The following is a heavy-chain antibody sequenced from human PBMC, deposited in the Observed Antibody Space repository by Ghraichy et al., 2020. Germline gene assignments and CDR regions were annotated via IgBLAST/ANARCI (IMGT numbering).Heavy chain of an antibody. J-gene: IGHJ4*02. CDR2: ISSSSSYI. D-gene: IGHD2-15*01. V-gene: IGHV3-21*01. Sequence: GGSLRLSCAASGFTFSSYSMNWVRQAPGKGLEWVSSISSSSSYIYYADSVKGRFTISRDNAKNSLYLQMNSLRAEDTAVYYCATGYCSGGSCYRTPGIVYWGQGTLVTVSS. CDR3: ATGYCSGGSCYRTPGIVY. CDR1: GFTFSSYS.